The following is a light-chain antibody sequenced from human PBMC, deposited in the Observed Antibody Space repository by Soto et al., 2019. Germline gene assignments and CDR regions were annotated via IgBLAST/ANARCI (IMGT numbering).Light chain of an antibody. CDR1: QTVTRS. V-gene: IGKV3-11*01. CDR3: QQYNNWPPIT. Sequence: EIVLTQSPATLSLSPGERATLSCRTSQTVTRSLAWYQHTPGQAPRLLIYDTSNRATGVPARFSGSGSGTDFTLTISSLEPEDFAVYYCQQYNNWPPITFGQGTRLEIK. CDR2: DTS. J-gene: IGKJ5*01.